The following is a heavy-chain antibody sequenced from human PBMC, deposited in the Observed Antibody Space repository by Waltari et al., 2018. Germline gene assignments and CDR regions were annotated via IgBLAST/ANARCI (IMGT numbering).Heavy chain of an antibody. CDR1: GFTFSSDC. J-gene: IGHJ4*02. CDR2: ISSLSKYT. CDR3: ARDGISSTQSGYFDY. D-gene: IGHD6-13*01. V-gene: IGHV3-21*01. Sequence: EVRLVESGGGMVKPWGSLRLSCAASGFTFSSDCINWVRQAPWKGLEWVSSISSLSKYTYYADSVKGRFTISRDNAKNSLYLQMNSLRAEDTAVYLCARDGISSTQSGYFDYWGQGVLVTVSS.